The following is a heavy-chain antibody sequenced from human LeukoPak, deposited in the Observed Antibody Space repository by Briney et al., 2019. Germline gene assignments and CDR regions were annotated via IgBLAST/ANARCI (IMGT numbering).Heavy chain of an antibody. CDR2: IIPIFGTS. CDR3: ATMLYCSGGSCYQPGDYYYYYMDV. J-gene: IGHJ6*03. CDR1: GGTFSSYA. V-gene: IGHV1-69*05. D-gene: IGHD2-15*01. Sequence: SVKVSCKASGGTFSSYAISWVRQAPGQGLEWMGRIIPIFGTSNYAQKFQGRVTITTDESTSTAYMELGSLRSEDTAVYYCATMLYCSGGSCYQPGDYYYYYMDVWGKGTTVTVSS.